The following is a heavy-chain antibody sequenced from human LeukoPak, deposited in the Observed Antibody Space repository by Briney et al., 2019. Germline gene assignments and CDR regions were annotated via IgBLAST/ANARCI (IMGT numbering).Heavy chain of an antibody. CDR1: GGSFSGYY. CDR2: INHSGST. D-gene: IGHD6-19*01. CDR3: ARRLVGYSSGWYGDDYYYMDV. J-gene: IGHJ6*03. Sequence: SETLSLTCAVYGGSFSGYYWSWIRQPPGKGLEWIGGINHSGSTNYNPSLKSRVTISVDTSKNQFSLKLSSVTAADTAVYYCARRLVGYSSGWYGDDYYYMDVWGKGTTVTISS. V-gene: IGHV4-34*01.